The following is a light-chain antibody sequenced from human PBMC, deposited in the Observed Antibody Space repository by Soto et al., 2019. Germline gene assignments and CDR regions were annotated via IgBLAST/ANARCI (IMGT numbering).Light chain of an antibody. Sequence: IQMTQSPSSVSASLGDRVTITCRASQDISTWLAWYQQKPGKAPKSLIYTVSTLQSGVPSRFSGSGSGTEFSLTISSLQPEDFATYYCQQYYSYPITFGQGTRLEIK. J-gene: IGKJ5*01. CDR1: QDISTW. V-gene: IGKV1D-16*01. CDR3: QQYYSYPIT. CDR2: TVS.